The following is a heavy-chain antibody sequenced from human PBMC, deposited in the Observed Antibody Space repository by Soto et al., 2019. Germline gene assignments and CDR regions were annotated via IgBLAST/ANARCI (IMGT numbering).Heavy chain of an antibody. J-gene: IGHJ4*02. CDR2: INHSGST. V-gene: IGHV4-34*01. D-gene: IGHD1-26*01. CDR3: ARGYSGSYPYYFDY. Sequence: SETLSLTGTGSGGSISSYYWSSIRQPPGKGLEWIGEINHSGSTNCNPSLKSRVTISVDTSKNQFSLKLSSVTAADTAVYYCARGYSGSYPYYFDYWGQGTLVTVSS. CDR1: GGSISSYY.